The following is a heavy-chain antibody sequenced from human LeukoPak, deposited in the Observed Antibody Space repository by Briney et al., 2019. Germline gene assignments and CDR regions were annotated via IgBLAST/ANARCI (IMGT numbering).Heavy chain of an antibody. CDR2: IYYSGST. J-gene: IGHJ6*02. Sequence: KPSETLSLTCTVSGGSISSYYWSWLRQLPGKGLEWIGYIYYSGSTNYNPSLKSRVTISVDTSKNQFSLKLSSVTAADTAVYYCARHDYYYYGMDVWGQGTTVTVSS. CDR1: GGSISSYY. CDR3: ARHDYYYYGMDV. V-gene: IGHV4-59*08.